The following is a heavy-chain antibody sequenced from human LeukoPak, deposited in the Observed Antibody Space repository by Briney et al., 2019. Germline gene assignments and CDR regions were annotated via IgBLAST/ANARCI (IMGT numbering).Heavy chain of an antibody. CDR1: GYTFTSYG. D-gene: IGHD3-10*01. J-gene: IGHJ4*02. V-gene: IGHV1-18*01. Sequence: GASVTVSFKASGYTFTSYGISWVRQAPGQGLEWMGWISAYNGNTNYAQKLQGRVTMTTDTSTSTAYMELRSLRSDDTAVYYCARDQDYGSGSYPTPIDYWGQGTLVTVSS. CDR3: ARDQDYGSGSYPTPIDY. CDR2: ISAYNGNT.